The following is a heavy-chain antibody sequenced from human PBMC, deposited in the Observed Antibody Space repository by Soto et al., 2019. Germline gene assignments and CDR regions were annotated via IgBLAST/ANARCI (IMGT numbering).Heavy chain of an antibody. V-gene: IGHV4-61*01. J-gene: IGHJ4*02. CDR2: IYYSGST. D-gene: IGHD3-16*01. Sequence: QVLLQESGPGLVKPSETLSLTCTVSGGSVSSHSYYWSWIRQPPGKGLEWIGYIYYSGSTNYNPSLKSRGTISVDPSNNQFSLKMSSVTAADTAVYYCARGAGLFDYWGQGTLVTVSS. CDR1: GGSVSSHSYY. CDR3: ARGAGLFDY.